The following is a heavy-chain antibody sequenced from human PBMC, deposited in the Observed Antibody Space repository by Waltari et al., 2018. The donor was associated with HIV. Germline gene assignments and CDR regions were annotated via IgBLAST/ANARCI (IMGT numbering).Heavy chain of an antibody. J-gene: IGHJ5*02. CDR3: ARDGGPFSSGYS. V-gene: IGHV4-38-2*02. CDR2: IYHSGST. Sequence: QVQLQESGPGLVKPSEPLSLTCTVSGYSISSGYYWGWIRQPPGKGLEWIGSIYHSGSTYYNPSLKSRVTISVDTSKNQFSLKLSSVTAADTAVYYCARDGGPFSSGYSWGQGTLVTVSS. CDR1: GYSISSGYY. D-gene: IGHD3-22*01.